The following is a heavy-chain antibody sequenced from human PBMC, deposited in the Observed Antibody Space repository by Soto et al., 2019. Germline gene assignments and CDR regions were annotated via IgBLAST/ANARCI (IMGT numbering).Heavy chain of an antibody. Sequence: ASVKVSCKASGYTFTGYYMHWVRQAPGQGLEWMGWINPNSGGTNYAQKFQGRVTMTRDTSISTAYMELSRLRSDDTAVYYCARSGGYYDSSGRPNFGYWGQGTLVTVSS. V-gene: IGHV1-2*02. CDR2: INPNSGGT. CDR1: GYTFTGYY. D-gene: IGHD3-22*01. J-gene: IGHJ4*02. CDR3: ARSGGYYDSSGRPNFGY.